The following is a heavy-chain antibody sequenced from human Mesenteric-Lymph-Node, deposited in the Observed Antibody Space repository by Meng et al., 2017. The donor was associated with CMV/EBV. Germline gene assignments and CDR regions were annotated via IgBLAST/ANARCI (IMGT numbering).Heavy chain of an antibody. CDR3: ARSGGTYGMDV. CDR1: GGSLSTYY. J-gene: IGHJ6*02. CDR2: IYYSGTT. Sequence: GSLRLSCSVSGGSLSTYYWSWIRQPPGKGLEWIGYIYYSGTTNYNPSLKSRVTISKVTSKNQFSLKVNSVTAADTAVYFCARSGGTYGMDVWGQGTTVTVSS. V-gene: IGHV4-59*01.